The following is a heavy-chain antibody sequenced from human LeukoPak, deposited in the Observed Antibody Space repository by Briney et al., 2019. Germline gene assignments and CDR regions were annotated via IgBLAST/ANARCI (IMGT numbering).Heavy chain of an antibody. CDR3: AREGGWYGIDY. V-gene: IGHV3-30*14. CDR2: ISYDGSNK. D-gene: IGHD6-19*01. J-gene: IGHJ4*02. Sequence: PGGSLRLSCAASGFTFSGYPIHWVRQAPGKGLEWVAVISYDGSNKYYADSVKGRFTISRDNSKNTLYLQMNSLRAEDTAVYYCAREGGWYGIDYWGQGTLVTVSS. CDR1: GFTFSGYP.